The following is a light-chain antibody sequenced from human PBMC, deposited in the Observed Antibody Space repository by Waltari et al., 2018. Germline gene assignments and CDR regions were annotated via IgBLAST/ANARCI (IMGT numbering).Light chain of an antibody. V-gene: IGKV3-15*01. CDR2: GAS. J-gene: IGKJ5*01. Sequence: EIVMTQSPATLSVSPGERATLSCRASQNVSNNLAWYQQKPGQAPRLLIHGASTRATGIPARFSGSGSGTEFTLIISSLQSVDFAVYSCQQRSNWPPITFGQGTRLEIK. CDR3: QQRSNWPPIT. CDR1: QNVSNN.